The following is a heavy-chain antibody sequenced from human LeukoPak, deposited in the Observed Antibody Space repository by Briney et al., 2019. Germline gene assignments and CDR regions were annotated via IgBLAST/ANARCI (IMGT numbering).Heavy chain of an antibody. Sequence: PGGSLRLSCAASGFTFTSSAMSWVRQAPGKGLEWVSSISSSSSYIYYADSVKGRFTISRDNSKNTLYLQMNSLRAEDTAVYYCANYYDYYDSSGYYLDYWGQGTLVTVSP. D-gene: IGHD3-22*01. CDR3: ANYYDYYDSSGYYLDY. CDR1: GFTFTSSA. V-gene: IGHV3-21*01. J-gene: IGHJ4*02. CDR2: ISSSSSYI.